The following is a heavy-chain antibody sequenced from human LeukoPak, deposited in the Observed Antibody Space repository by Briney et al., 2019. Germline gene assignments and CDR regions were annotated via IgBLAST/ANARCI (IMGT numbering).Heavy chain of an antibody. CDR3: AREARGPN. CDR2: ISGSGGDT. Sequence: PGGSLRLSCAASGFIFSNYAMTWVRQAPGKGLEWVSAISGSGGDTFYADSVKGRFSISRDNSKNTLYLQMNSLRAEDTAVYYCAREARGPNWGQGTLVTVSS. V-gene: IGHV3-23*01. D-gene: IGHD3-10*01. J-gene: IGHJ4*02. CDR1: GFIFSNYA.